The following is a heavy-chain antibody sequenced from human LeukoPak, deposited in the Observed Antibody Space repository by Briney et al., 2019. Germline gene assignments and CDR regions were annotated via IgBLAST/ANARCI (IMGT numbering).Heavy chain of an antibody. V-gene: IGHV3-23*01. CDR2: ISGSGGST. CDR1: GFTFSSYA. D-gene: IGHD5-18*01. CDR3: AIPIREYSYGYRDY. Sequence: GGSLRLSCAASGFTFSSYAMSWVRQAPGKGLEWVSGISGSGGSTYYADSEKGRFTISRDNSKNTLYVQMNSLRAEDTAVYYCAIPIREYSYGYRDYWGQGTLVTVSS. J-gene: IGHJ4*02.